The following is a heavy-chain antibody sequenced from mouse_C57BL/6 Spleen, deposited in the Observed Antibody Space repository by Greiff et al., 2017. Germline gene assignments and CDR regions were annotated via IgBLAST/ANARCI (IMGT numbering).Heavy chain of an antibody. J-gene: IGHJ1*03. D-gene: IGHD1-1*01. CDR2: IDPEDGET. CDR3: ASFYYYGSSYGYFDV. CDR1: GFNIKDYY. Sequence: EVKLMESGAELVKPGASVKLSCTASGFNIKDYYMHWVKQRTEQGLEWIGRIDPEDGETKYAPKFQGKATITADTSSNTAYLQLSSLTSEDTAVYYCASFYYYGSSYGYFDVWGTGTTVTVSS. V-gene: IGHV14-2*01.